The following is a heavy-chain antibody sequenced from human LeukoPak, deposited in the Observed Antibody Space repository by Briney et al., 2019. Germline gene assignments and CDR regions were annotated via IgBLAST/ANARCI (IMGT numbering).Heavy chain of an antibody. CDR3: ARGTATIFGVVITPHYYMDV. V-gene: IGHV1-8*01. Sequence: ASVKVSCKASGYTFDIYNVYWVRQATGKGLEWMGWMNPRTGFAGYAQKFQGRVTMTRNTSISTAYMELSSLRSEDTAVYYCARGTATIFGVVITPHYYMDVWGKGTTVTVSS. D-gene: IGHD3-3*01. CDR1: GYTFDIYN. CDR2: MNPRTGFA. J-gene: IGHJ6*03.